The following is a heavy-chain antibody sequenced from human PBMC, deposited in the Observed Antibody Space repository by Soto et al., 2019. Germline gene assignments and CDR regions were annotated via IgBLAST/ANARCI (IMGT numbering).Heavy chain of an antibody. J-gene: IGHJ3*02. D-gene: IGHD6-13*01. Sequence: ASVKVSCKASGGTFSSYTISWVRQAPGQGLEWMGRIIPILGIANYAQKFQGRVTITADKSTSTAYMELSSLRSEDTAVYYCARDLDSSRDAFDIWGQGTRVTVSS. V-gene: IGHV1-69*04. CDR2: IIPILGIA. CDR1: GGTFSSYT. CDR3: ARDLDSSRDAFDI.